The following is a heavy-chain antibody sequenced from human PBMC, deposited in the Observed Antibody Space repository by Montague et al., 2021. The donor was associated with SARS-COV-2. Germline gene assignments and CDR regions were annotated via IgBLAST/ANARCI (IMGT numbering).Heavy chain of an antibody. Sequence: SETLSLTCAVYGGSFSVYYWSWLRQSPRSGLEWIAEINHSGTANYNPSLKSRVSISVDTSKNQFTLKLTSVSAADSAKYFCARHRRFGVPVAGGAYFDHWGQGTQVTVSS. CDR3: ARHRRFGVPVAGGAYFDH. CDR2: INHSGTA. V-gene: IGHV4-34*01. J-gene: IGHJ4*02. D-gene: IGHD6-19*01. CDR1: GGSFSVYY.